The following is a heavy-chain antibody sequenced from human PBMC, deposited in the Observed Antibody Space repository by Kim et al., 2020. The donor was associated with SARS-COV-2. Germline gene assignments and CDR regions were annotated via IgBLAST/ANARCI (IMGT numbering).Heavy chain of an antibody. CDR2: IYYSGST. D-gene: IGHD5-18*01. CDR1: GGSISSYY. J-gene: IGHJ4*02. Sequence: SETLSLTCTVSGGSISSYYWSWIRQPPGKGLEWIGYIYYSGSTNYNPSLKSRVTISVDTSKNQFSLKLSSVPAADTAVYYCARDRAASRGYSYGYVGGYFDYWGQGTLVTVSS. V-gene: IGHV4-59*13. CDR3: ARDRAASRGYSYGYVGGYFDY.